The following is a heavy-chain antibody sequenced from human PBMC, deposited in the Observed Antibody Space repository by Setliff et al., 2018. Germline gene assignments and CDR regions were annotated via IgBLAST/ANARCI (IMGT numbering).Heavy chain of an antibody. Sequence: GGSLRLPCGASGFTLSTHATHWVRQAPGKGLEWVAMIWSDGINKFYGGPVKGRFIVSRDNSKNTVFLQMNDLRVEDTAVSYCVTDPPNSGWSFDCWGQGTPVTVSS. CDR1: GFTLSTHA. V-gene: IGHV3-33*03. D-gene: IGHD6-19*01. J-gene: IGHJ5*01. CDR2: IWSDGINK. CDR3: VTDPPNSGWSFDC.